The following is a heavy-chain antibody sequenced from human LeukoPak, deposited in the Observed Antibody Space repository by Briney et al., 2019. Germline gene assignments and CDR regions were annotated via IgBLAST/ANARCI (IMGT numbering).Heavy chain of an antibody. CDR1: GGTFSSYA. CDR3: ARGSYCTNGVCYTPNWYFDL. Sequence: SVKVSCKASGGTFSSYAISWVRQAPGQGLEWMGGIIPIFGTANYAQKFQGRVTITADESTSTAYMELSSLRSEDTAVYYCARGSYCTNGVCYTPNWYFDLWGRGTLVTVSS. CDR2: IIPIFGTA. J-gene: IGHJ2*01. V-gene: IGHV1-69*13. D-gene: IGHD2-8*01.